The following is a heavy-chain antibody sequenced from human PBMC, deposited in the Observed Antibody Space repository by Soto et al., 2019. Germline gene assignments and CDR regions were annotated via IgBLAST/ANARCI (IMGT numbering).Heavy chain of an antibody. CDR3: ARGYSMRFWSGSNWFDP. V-gene: IGHV4-34*01. Sequence: PSETLSLTCAVYGGSFSGYYWSWIRQPPGKGLEWIGEINHSGSTNYNPSLKSRVTISVDTSKNQFSLKLSSVTAADTAVYYCARGYSMRFWSGSNWFDPWGQGTLVTVSS. J-gene: IGHJ5*02. CDR2: INHSGST. CDR1: GGSFSGYY. D-gene: IGHD3-3*01.